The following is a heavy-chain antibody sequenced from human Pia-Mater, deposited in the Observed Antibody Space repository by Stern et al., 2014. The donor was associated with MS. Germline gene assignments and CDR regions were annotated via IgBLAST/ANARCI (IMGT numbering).Heavy chain of an antibody. V-gene: IGHV4-39*01. J-gene: IGHJ5*02. CDR3: ARWAYSSGWYNWFDP. CDR1: GGSISSSSYY. CDR2: IYYSGGT. D-gene: IGHD3-22*01. Sequence: QVQLQESGPGLVKPSETLSLTCTVSGGSISSSSYYWGWIRQPPGKGLEWIGSIYYSGGTYYNPSLKSRVPISGDTSTNQVSLKLSSVTAADTAVYYCARWAYSSGWYNWFDPWGQGTLVTVSS.